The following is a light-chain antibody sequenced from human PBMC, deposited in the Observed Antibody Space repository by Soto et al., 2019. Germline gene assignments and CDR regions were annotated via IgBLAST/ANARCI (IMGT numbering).Light chain of an antibody. Sequence: QSVLTQPPSVSGAPGQRVTISCTGSSSNIGTGNDVHWYQQLPGTAPKLLIHTNNDRPSGVPDRFSGSRSGTSASLAITGLQADDEADYYCQSYDNSLGGSVVFGGGTKLTVL. CDR1: SSNIGTGND. CDR2: TNN. CDR3: QSYDNSLGGSVV. J-gene: IGLJ2*01. V-gene: IGLV1-40*01.